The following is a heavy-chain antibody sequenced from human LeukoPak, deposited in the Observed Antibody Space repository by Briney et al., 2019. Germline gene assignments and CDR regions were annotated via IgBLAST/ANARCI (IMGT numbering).Heavy chain of an antibody. CDR2: ISAYNGNT. D-gene: IGHD3-22*01. CDR1: GYTFTSYG. V-gene: IGHV1-18*01. J-gene: IGHJ4*02. Sequence: GASVKVSCKASGYTFTSYGISWVRQAPGQGLEWMGWISAYNGNTNYAQKLQGRVTMTTDTSTSTAYMELRSLRSDDTAVYYCARISDSSGYYPSYFDSWGQGTLVTVSS. CDR3: ARISDSSGYYPSYFDS.